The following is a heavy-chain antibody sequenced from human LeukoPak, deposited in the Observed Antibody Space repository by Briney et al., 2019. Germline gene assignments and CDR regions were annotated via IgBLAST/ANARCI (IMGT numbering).Heavy chain of an antibody. J-gene: IGHJ3*02. CDR3: AKFPPPSVLAYGSGSYGPDAFDI. D-gene: IGHD3-10*01. Sequence: PGGSLRLSCAASGFTFSSYGMHWVRQAPGKGLEWVAVISYDGSNKYYADSVKGRFTISRDNSKNTLYLQMNSLRAEDTAVYYCAKFPPPSVLAYGSGSYGPDAFDIWGQGTMVTVSS. CDR1: GFTFSSYG. V-gene: IGHV3-30*18. CDR2: ISYDGSNK.